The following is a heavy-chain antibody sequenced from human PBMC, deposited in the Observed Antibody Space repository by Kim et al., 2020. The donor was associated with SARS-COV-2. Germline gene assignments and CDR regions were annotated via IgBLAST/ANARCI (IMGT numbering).Heavy chain of an antibody. Sequence: GGSLRLSCAASGFTFSTYSMDWVRQAPGKGLEWVSSISSSSSYIYYGDSVKGRFTISRDNANNSLYLQMNSLRAEDMAVYYCARDRREYSSSGGQYYYFYGMDVWGQGTTVTVSS. D-gene: IGHD6-13*01. CDR3: ARDRREYSSSGGQYYYFYGMDV. CDR1: GFTFSTYS. V-gene: IGHV3-21*01. CDR2: ISSSSSYI. J-gene: IGHJ6*02.